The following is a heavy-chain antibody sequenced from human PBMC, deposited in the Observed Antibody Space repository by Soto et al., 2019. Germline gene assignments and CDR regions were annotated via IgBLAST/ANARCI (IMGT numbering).Heavy chain of an antibody. D-gene: IGHD3-22*01. CDR2: VYHTGTT. CDR1: GGPVSGDDLY. J-gene: IGHJ6*01. CDR3: ARALVTDYNSRDHHSYLAMDG. V-gene: IGHV4-31*02. Sequence: SETLSLTCVVSGGPVSGDDLYWSWIRHLPGKGLEWIANVYHTGTTYYNPSLKSRVSMSVDTSQNQFSLILASVTAADTAVYYCARALVTDYNSRDHHSYLAMDGWGQGISV.